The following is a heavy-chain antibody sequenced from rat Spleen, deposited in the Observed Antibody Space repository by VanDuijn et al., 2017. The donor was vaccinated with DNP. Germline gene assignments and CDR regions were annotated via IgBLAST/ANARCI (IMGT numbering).Heavy chain of an antibody. D-gene: IGHD1-2*01. Sequence: EVQLQESGPGLVKPSQSLSLTCSVTGYSITSNYWGWIRKFPGNKMEWMAYISYSGSTGYNPSLKSRISITRDTSKNQFFLQLNSVTTEDTATYYCARSVYYYSGYIPFDYWGQGVMVTVSS. V-gene: IGHV3-1*01. CDR3: ARSVYYYSGYIPFDY. CDR1: GYSITSNY. CDR2: ISYSGST. J-gene: IGHJ2*01.